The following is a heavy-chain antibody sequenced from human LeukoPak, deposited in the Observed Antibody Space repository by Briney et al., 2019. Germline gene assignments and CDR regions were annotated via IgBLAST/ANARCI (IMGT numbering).Heavy chain of an antibody. D-gene: IGHD3-16*01. CDR3: ARALGNYDYVWGSF. V-gene: IGHV1-18*01. Sequence: ASVKASCTASGGTFSSYAINWVRQAPGQGLEWMGWISAHNGNTNYAQKLQGRVSMTTDTSTGTAYMELRSLRSDDTAVYYCARALGNYDYVWGSFWGQGTLVTVSS. CDR2: ISAHNGNT. CDR1: GGTFSSYA. J-gene: IGHJ4*02.